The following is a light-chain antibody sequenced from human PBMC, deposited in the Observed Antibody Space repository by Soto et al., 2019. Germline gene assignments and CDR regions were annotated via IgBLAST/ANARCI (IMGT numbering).Light chain of an antibody. Sequence: DIPMTQSPSTLSASVGDRVTITRRASQSNSSWLAWNQQKPGQATKILIYKASTLRSGVPSRFSGSGSGTEFTLAISSLQPDDSVTYYCQQYNDNWTFGQGTKVEIK. CDR3: QQYNDNWT. J-gene: IGKJ1*01. V-gene: IGKV1-5*03. CDR1: QSNSSW. CDR2: KAS.